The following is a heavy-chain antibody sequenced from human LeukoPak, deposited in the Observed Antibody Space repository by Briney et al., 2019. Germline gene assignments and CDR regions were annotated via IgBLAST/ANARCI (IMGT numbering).Heavy chain of an antibody. CDR2: IIPIFGTA. CDR3: ARDSKEHIVVVTAIYYYYGMDV. Sequence: GASVKVSCKASGGTFSSYAISWVRQAPGQGLEWMGGIIPIFGTANYAQKFQGGVTITADESTSTAYMELSSLRSEDTAVYYCARDSKEHIVVVTAIYYYYGMDVWGQGTTVTVSS. J-gene: IGHJ6*02. D-gene: IGHD2-21*02. V-gene: IGHV1-69*13. CDR1: GGTFSSYA.